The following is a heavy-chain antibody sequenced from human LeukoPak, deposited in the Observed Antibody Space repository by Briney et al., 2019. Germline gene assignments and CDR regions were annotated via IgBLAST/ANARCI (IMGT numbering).Heavy chain of an antibody. Sequence: PGGSLRLSCAASGFTFNTFWMNWVRQAPGKGLEWVSYISSTSSTIYYADSVAGRFTISRDNAKKSLYLQMNSLRAEDTAVYYCAKNFYDNDDSYERDAFDIWGQGTMVTVSS. D-gene: IGHD3-22*01. CDR2: ISSTSSTI. CDR1: GFTFNTFW. J-gene: IGHJ3*02. CDR3: AKNFYDNDDSYERDAFDI. V-gene: IGHV3-48*04.